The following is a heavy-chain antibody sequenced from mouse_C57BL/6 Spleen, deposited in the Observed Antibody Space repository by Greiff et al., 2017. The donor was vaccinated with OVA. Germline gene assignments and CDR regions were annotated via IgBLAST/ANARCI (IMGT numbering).Heavy chain of an antibody. J-gene: IGHJ4*01. CDR3: AREGGATVVATDYAMDY. CDR1: GFTFSDYY. CDR2: INSDGSST. D-gene: IGHD1-1*01. Sequence: EVQVVESEGGLVQPGSSMKLSCTASGFTFSDYYMAWVRQVPEKGLEWVANINSDGSSTYYLDSLKSRFIISRANAKNILYLQMSSLKSEDTATYYCAREGGATVVATDYAMDYWGQGTSVTVSS. V-gene: IGHV5-16*01.